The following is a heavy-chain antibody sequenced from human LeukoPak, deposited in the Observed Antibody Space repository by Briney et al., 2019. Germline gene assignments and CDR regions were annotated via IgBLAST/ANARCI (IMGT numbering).Heavy chain of an antibody. D-gene: IGHD2-15*01. J-gene: IGHJ3*02. V-gene: IGHV3-20*04. CDR1: GFTFDDYG. CDR3: ARVYCSGGRCYEAFDM. CDR2: INWNGGST. Sequence: GGSLRLSCAASGFTFDDYGMSWVRQAPGKGLEWVSGINWNGGSTGYADSVKGRFTISRDNAKNSLYLQMNSLRAEDTAVYYCARVYCSGGRCYEAFDMWGQGTMVTVSS.